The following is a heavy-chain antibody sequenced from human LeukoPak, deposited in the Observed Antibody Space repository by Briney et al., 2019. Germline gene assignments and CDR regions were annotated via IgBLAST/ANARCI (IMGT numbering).Heavy chain of an antibody. D-gene: IGHD3-9*01. CDR1: GGTFGSYA. CDR2: IIPIFGAA. CDR3: ATDHSKLLTGYPNWFDP. J-gene: IGHJ5*02. V-gene: IGHV1-69*06. Sequence: ASVKVSCKASGGTFGSYAISWVRQAPGQGLEWMGGIIPIFGAANYAQKFQGRVTMTEDTSTDTAYMELSSLRSEDTAVYYCATDHSKLLTGYPNWFDPWGQGTLVTVSS.